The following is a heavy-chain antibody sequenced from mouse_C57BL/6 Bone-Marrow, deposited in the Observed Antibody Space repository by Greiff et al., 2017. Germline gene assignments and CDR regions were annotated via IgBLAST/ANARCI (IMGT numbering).Heavy chain of an antibody. J-gene: IGHJ4*01. D-gene: IGHD1-1*02. CDR2: IYPGSGSP. Sequence: QVQLQQPGAELVKPGASVKMSCKASGYTFTSYWITWVKQRPGQGLEWIGDIYPGSGSPNYNEKFKSKATLTVDTSSSTAYMQLSSLTSEDSAVYYCARGRLWSYAMDYWGQGTSVTVSS. CDR3: ARGRLWSYAMDY. CDR1: GYTFTSYW. V-gene: IGHV1-55*01.